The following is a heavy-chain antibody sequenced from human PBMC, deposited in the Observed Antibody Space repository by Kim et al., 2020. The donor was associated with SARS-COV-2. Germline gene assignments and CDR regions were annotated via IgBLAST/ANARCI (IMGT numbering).Heavy chain of an antibody. Sequence: LTSRVTISVDQSKNQFSLKLSSVTAADTAVYYCARGQSIAAAGTGGLDYWGQGTLVTVSS. CDR3: ARGQSIAAAGTGGLDY. V-gene: IGHV4-4*02. J-gene: IGHJ4*02. D-gene: IGHD6-13*01.